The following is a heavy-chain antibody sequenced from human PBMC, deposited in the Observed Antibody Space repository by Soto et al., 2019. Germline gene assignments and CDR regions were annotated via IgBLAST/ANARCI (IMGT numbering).Heavy chain of an antibody. D-gene: IGHD2-15*01. V-gene: IGHV1-24*01. J-gene: IGHJ4*02. Sequence: GASVKVSCKVSGYTLTELSMHWVRQAPGKGLEWMGGFDPEDGETIYAQKFQGRVTMTEDTSTDTAYMELSSLRSEDTAVYYCATYIPVVVVAATPPYFGYWGQGTLVTVSS. CDR3: ATYIPVVVVAATPPYFGY. CDR1: GYTLTELS. CDR2: FDPEDGET.